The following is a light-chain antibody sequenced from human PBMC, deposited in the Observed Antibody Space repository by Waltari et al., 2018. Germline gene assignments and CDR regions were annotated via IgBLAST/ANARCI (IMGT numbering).Light chain of an antibody. CDR3: AAWDDSLNGWV. V-gene: IGLV1-44*01. Sequence: QSVLTQPPSASGTPGHRVTIPCSGTRSNTPCNIVHWYQQFPGTAPKLLIYSNNPRPSGVPDRFSGSKSGTSASLAISGLQSEDEADYYCAAWDDSLNGWVFGGGTKLTVL. CDR2: SNN. CDR1: RSNTPCNI. J-gene: IGLJ3*02.